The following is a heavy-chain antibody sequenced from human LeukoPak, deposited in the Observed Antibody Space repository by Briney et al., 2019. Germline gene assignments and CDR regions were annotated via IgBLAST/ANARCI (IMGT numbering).Heavy chain of an antibody. J-gene: IGHJ4*02. CDR2: NYYSGST. CDR3: ASSQGLDYDFSPSYFDY. Sequence: SDTLSLTCTVSGSSLSRSRYYWGWIRQPPGKGLEWIGSNYYSGSTYYKPSLKSRVTISVDTSKNQFSLKLSSVTAADTAVYYCASSQGLDYDFSPSYFDYWGQGTLVTVSS. CDR1: GSSLSRSRYY. V-gene: IGHV4-39*01. D-gene: IGHD3-3*01.